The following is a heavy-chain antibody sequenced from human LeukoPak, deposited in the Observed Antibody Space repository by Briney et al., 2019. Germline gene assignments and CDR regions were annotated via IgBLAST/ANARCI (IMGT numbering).Heavy chain of an antibody. Sequence: PSETLSLTCTVSGDSISSNYWTWIRQPPGKGLEWLGYVSYNGNTDYNPSLKRPVTISVDTSKNQFSLRLSSVTAADTAVYYCARGLQLELWGQGTLVTVSS. CDR1: GDSISSNY. CDR2: VSYNGNT. D-gene: IGHD1-7*01. CDR3: ARGLQLEL. J-gene: IGHJ4*02. V-gene: IGHV4-59*01.